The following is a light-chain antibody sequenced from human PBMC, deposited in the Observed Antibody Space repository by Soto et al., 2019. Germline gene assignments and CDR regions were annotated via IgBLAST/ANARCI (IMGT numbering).Light chain of an antibody. CDR1: QGINRF. J-gene: IGKJ5*01. Sequence: DTQLTQSPSFLSASVGDRVTITCRASQGINRFLAWYQQKPGKAPKLLIYAASTMQSGVPSRFSGSGSGTEFTLTISSLQPEDFATYYCQQHKSNPITFGQGTRLEIK. CDR3: QQHKSNPIT. CDR2: AAS. V-gene: IGKV1-9*01.